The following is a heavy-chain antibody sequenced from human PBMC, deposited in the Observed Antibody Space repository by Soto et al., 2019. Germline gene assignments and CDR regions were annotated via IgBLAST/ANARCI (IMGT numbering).Heavy chain of an antibody. V-gene: IGHV3-23*01. CDR1: GFTFSSYA. CDR2: ISGSGGST. CDR3: AKDDRGSGWFYYGMDV. J-gene: IGHJ6*02. D-gene: IGHD6-19*01. Sequence: PGGSLRLSCAASGFTFSSYAMSWVRQAPGKGLEWVSAISGSGGSTYYADSVKGRFTISRDNSKNTLYLQMNSLRAEDTAVYYCAKDDRGSGWFYYGMDVWGQGTTVTVSS.